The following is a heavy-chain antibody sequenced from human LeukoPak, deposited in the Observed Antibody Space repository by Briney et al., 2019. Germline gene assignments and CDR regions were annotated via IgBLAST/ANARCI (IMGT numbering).Heavy chain of an antibody. D-gene: IGHD5-18*01. CDR2: ISKDGSTT. Sequence: GGSQRLSCAASGFTFNNYWMHWVRQASGKGLVWVSRISKDGSTTNYADSVKGRFTISRDNAKNTLYLQMNSLTAEDTALYYCARGASSGYRIDYWGQGTLVTVSS. CDR3: ARGASSGYRIDY. V-gene: IGHV3-74*01. J-gene: IGHJ4*02. CDR1: GFTFNNYW.